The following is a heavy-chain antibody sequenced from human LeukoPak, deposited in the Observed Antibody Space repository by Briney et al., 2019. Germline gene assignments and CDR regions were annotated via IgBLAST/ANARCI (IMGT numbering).Heavy chain of an antibody. D-gene: IGHD1-26*01. J-gene: IGHJ4*02. CDR2: IYSGGST. Sequence: PGGSLRLSCAASGFTVIGSYMNWVRQAPGKGLEWVSVIYSGGSTHYADSVKGRFTISRDNSKNTLYLQMNSLRVEDTAMYYCARGAVGAANYDYWGQGTLVTVSS. CDR3: ARGAVGAANYDY. CDR1: GFTVIGSY. V-gene: IGHV3-53*01.